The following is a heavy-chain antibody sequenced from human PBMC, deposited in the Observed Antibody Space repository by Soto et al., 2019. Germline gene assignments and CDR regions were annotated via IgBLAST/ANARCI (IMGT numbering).Heavy chain of an antibody. V-gene: IGHV1-2*04. J-gene: IGHJ6*02. Sequence: ASVKVSCKASGYTFTGYYMHWVRQAPGQGLEWMGWINPNSGGTNYAQKFQGWVTMTRDTSISTAYMELSRLRSDDTAVYYCARERIAARSFLRADYYYVMDVWGQGTTVTVSS. D-gene: IGHD6-6*01. CDR1: GYTFTGYY. CDR3: ARERIAARSFLRADYYYVMDV. CDR2: INPNSGGT.